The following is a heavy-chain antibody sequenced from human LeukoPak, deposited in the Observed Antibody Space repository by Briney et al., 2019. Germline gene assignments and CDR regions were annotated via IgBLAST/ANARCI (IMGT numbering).Heavy chain of an antibody. CDR3: AKASYYYDSSDRFDY. CDR2: ISGSGDNT. D-gene: IGHD3-22*01. CDR1: GFTFSSYA. J-gene: IGHJ4*02. Sequence: GGSLSLSCAASGFTFSSYAMSWVRQAPGKGLEWVSAISGSGDNTYYADSMKGRFTISRDNSKNTLSLQMNSLRAEDTAVYYCAKASYYYDSSDRFDYWGQGTLVTVSS. V-gene: IGHV3-23*01.